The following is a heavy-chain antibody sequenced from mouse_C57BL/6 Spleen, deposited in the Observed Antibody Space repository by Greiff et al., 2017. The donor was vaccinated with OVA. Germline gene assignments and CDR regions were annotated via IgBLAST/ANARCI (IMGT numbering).Heavy chain of an antibody. Sequence: QVQLQQPGAELVKPGASVKMSCKASGYTFTSYWITWVKQRPGQGLEWIGDIYPGSGSTNYNEKFKSKATLTVDTSSSTAYMQLSSLTSEDSAVYYCVYYDYDVDAMDYWGQGTSVTVSS. D-gene: IGHD2-4*01. CDR3: VYYDYDVDAMDY. CDR2: IYPGSGST. CDR1: GYTFTSYW. V-gene: IGHV1-55*01. J-gene: IGHJ4*01.